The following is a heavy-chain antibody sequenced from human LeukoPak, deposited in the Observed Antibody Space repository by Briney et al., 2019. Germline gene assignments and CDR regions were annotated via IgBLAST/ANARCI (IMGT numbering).Heavy chain of an antibody. CDR2: IIPIFGTA. J-gene: IGHJ4*02. CDR3: ARGYSGYDFFDY. V-gene: IGHV1-69*13. Sequence: SVKVSCKASVGTFSSYAISWVRQAPGQGLEWMGGIIPIFGTANYAQKFQGRVTITADESTSTAYMEVSRLRSGDTAVYYCARGYSGYDFFDYWGQGILATVSS. CDR1: VGTFSSYA. D-gene: IGHD5-12*01.